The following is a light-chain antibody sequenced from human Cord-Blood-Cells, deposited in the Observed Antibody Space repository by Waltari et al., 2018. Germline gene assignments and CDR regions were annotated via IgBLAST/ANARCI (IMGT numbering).Light chain of an antibody. CDR2: GAS. V-gene: IGKV3-20*01. CDR3: QQYGSSPVT. Sequence: EIVLTQSPGTLSLSPGERATLSCRASQSVSSSYLAWYQQKPGQAPRLLIYGASSRATGIPDRFSGSGSGTDFTLTISRLEPEDFAVYYCQQYGSSPVTFGQGIKLEIK. CDR1: QSVSSSY. J-gene: IGKJ2*01.